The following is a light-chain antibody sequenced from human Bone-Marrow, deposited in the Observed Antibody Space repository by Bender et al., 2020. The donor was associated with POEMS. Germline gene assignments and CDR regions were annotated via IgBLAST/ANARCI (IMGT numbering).Light chain of an antibody. V-gene: IGLV1-47*02. CDR1: SSNIGTNP. J-gene: IGLJ3*02. CDR2: INN. CDR3: SVWDDSLRGWV. Sequence: QSVLTQPPSASGTPGQRVTISCSGSSSNIGTNPVNWYQQLPGTAPKLLIYINNQRPSGVPDRFSGSKSGTSASLAISGLRSEDEADYYCSVWDDSLRGWVFGGGTKLTVL.